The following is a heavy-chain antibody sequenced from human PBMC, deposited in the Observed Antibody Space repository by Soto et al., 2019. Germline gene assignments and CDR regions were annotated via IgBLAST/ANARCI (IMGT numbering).Heavy chain of an antibody. D-gene: IGHD1-26*01. CDR1: GGSISSSIYH. Sequence: SETLSLTCTVSGGSISSSIYHWGWIRQPPGKGLEWIGSIHYSGNTYYNPSLKSRVSMSVDTSKNQFSLNLSPVTAADTAVYYFARHGREEPQPPNPCFDPGGQEPLVTV. CDR3: ARHGREEPQPPNPCFDP. V-gene: IGHV4-39*01. J-gene: IGHJ5*02. CDR2: IHYSGNT.